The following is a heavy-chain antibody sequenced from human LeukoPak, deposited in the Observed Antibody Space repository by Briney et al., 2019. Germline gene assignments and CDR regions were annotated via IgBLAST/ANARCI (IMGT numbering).Heavy chain of an antibody. CDR1: GGSISSYY. CDR2: IYYSGST. Sequence: SETLSLTCTVSGGSISSYYWNWIRQPPGKGLEWIGYIYYSGSTNYNPSLKSRVTISLDTSKNQFSLRLSSVTAADTAVYYCARQTGSGLFTLPGGQGTLVTVSS. D-gene: IGHD3/OR15-3a*01. J-gene: IGHJ4*02. V-gene: IGHV4-59*01. CDR3: ARQTGSGLFTLP.